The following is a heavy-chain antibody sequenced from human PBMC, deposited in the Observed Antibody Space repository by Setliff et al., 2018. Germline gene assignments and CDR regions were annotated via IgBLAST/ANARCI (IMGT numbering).Heavy chain of an antibody. J-gene: IGHJ4*02. Sequence: TSETLSLTCTVSGGSISSGSYYWSWIRQPAGKGLEWIGHIYTSGRINYNPSLRSRVTISVDTSKNRFSLQLTSVTAADTAVYYCARSSSGYETLDYWGQGTLVTVSS. CDR1: GGSISSGSYY. CDR3: ARSSSGYETLDY. V-gene: IGHV4-61*09. D-gene: IGHD5-12*01. CDR2: IYTSGRI.